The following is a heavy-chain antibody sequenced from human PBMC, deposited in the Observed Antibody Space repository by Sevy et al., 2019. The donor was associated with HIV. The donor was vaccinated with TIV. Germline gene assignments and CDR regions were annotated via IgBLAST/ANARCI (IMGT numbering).Heavy chain of an antibody. CDR2: IKQDGSEK. CDR3: AKQANWALDY. CDR1: GFTFSSFW. D-gene: IGHD3-16*01. J-gene: IGHJ4*02. V-gene: IGHV3-7*01. Sequence: GGSLRLSCAVSGFTFSSFWMSWVRQAPEKGLEWVANIKQDGSEKYYVDSVKGRFTISRENAKNALYLQMNSLRAEDAAMYYCAKQANWALDYWGQGTLVTVSS.